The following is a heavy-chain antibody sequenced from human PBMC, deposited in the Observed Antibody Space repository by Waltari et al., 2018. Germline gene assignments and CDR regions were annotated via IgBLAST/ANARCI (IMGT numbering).Heavy chain of an antibody. J-gene: IGHJ4*02. CDR3: ARGSTEYYFDY. Sequence: QVQLQQWGAGLLKPSETLSLTCAVYGGSFSGYYWSWIRQPPGKGLEWIGEINHSGSTNYNPFLKSRVTISVDTSKNQFSLKLSSVTAADTAVYYCARGSTEYYFDYWGQGTLVTVSS. CDR1: GGSFSGYY. V-gene: IGHV4-34*01. CDR2: INHSGST. D-gene: IGHD2-2*01.